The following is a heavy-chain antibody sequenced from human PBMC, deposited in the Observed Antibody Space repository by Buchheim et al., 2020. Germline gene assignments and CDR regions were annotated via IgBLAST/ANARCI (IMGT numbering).Heavy chain of an antibody. D-gene: IGHD3-22*01. Sequence: QVQLQESGPGLVKPSETLSLTCTVSGGSISSYYWSWIRQPPGKGLEWIGYIYYSGSTNYNPSLKSRVTISVDTSKNQFSLKLSSVTTADTAVYYCARVDAGYYDSSGYYEASYISAWGQGTL. CDR3: ARVDAGYYDSSGYYEASYISA. CDR1: GGSISSYY. J-gene: IGHJ5*02. CDR2: IYYSGST. V-gene: IGHV4-59*12.